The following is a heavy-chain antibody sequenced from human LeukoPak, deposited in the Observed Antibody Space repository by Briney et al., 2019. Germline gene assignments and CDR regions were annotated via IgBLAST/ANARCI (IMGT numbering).Heavy chain of an antibody. D-gene: IGHD5-18*01. CDR1: GFTFSSYW. Sequence: GGSLRLSCAASGFTFSSYWMHWVRQAPGKGLVWVSRVNSDGSTTSYADSVKGRFTISRDNAKNTLYLQMNSLRAEDTAVYYCAKDLYSYGQTFDYWGQGTLVTVSS. V-gene: IGHV3-74*01. CDR2: VNSDGSTT. J-gene: IGHJ4*02. CDR3: AKDLYSYGQTFDY.